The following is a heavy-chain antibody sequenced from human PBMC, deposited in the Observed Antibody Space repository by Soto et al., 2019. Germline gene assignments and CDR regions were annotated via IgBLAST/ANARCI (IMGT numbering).Heavy chain of an antibody. V-gene: IGHV6-1*01. CDR2: TYYRSKWYN. J-gene: IGHJ4*02. CDR3: ARSTVWHDMLTGYSVPSYYFDY. D-gene: IGHD3-9*01. CDR1: GDSVSSNSAA. Sequence: PSQTLSLTCAISGDSVSSNSAAWNWIRQSPSRGLEWLGRTYYRSKWYNDYAVSVKSRITINPDTSKNQFSLQLNSVTPEDTAVYYCARSTVWHDMLTGYSVPSYYFDYWGQGPLVTVSS.